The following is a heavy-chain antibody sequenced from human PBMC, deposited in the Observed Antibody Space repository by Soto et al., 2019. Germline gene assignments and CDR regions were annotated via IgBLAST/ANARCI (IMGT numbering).Heavy chain of an antibody. CDR1: GGSISSGGYY. CDR3: GASDSSGYYSPDY. Sequence: NPSETLSLTCTVSGGSISSGGYYWSWIRQHPGKGLEWIGYIYYSGSTYHNPSLKSRVTISVDTSKNQFSLKLSSVTAADTAVYYCGASDSSGYYSPDYWGQGTLVTVSS. J-gene: IGHJ4*02. V-gene: IGHV4-31*03. CDR2: IYYSGST. D-gene: IGHD3-22*01.